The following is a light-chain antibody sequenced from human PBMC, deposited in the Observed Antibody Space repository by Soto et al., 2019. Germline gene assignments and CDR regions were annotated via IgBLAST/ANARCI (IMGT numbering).Light chain of an antibody. CDR3: QQYNSYPWT. J-gene: IGKJ1*01. CDR1: QSISSW. V-gene: IGKV1-5*01. CDR2: DAS. Sequence: DIQMTQSPSTLSASVGDRVTITCRASQSISSWLAWYQQTPGKAPKLLIYDASSLESGVPSRFGGSGSGTEFTLTITSLQPDDFATYYCQQYNSYPWTFGQGTKVDIK.